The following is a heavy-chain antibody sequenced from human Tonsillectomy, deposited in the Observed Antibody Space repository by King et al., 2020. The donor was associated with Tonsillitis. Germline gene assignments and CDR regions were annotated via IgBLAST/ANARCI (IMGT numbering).Heavy chain of an antibody. V-gene: IGHV1-69*01. CDR2: IIPIFGTA. D-gene: IGHD2-15*01. CDR1: GGTFSSYA. CDR3: ASDEGYCSGGSCRLFDY. J-gene: IGHJ4*02. Sequence: QLVQSGAEVKKPGSSVKVSCKASGGTFSSYAISWVRQAPGQGLEWMGGIIPIFGTANYAQKFQGRVTITADESTSTAYMELSSLRSEDTAVYYCASDEGYCSGGSCRLFDYWGQGTLVTVSS.